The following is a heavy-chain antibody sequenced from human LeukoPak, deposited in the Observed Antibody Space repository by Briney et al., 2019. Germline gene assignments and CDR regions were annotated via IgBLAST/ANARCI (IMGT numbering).Heavy chain of an antibody. CDR3: ARDYVDTAMVHAFDI. Sequence: SETLSLTCSVSGGSISSGDYYWSWIRQPPGKGLEWIGYIYYSGSTYYNPSLKSRVTISVDTSKNQFSLKLSSVTAADTAVYYCARDYVDTAMVHAFDIWGQGTMVTVSS. CDR1: GGSISSGDYY. J-gene: IGHJ3*02. CDR2: IYYSGST. V-gene: IGHV4-30-4*01. D-gene: IGHD5-18*01.